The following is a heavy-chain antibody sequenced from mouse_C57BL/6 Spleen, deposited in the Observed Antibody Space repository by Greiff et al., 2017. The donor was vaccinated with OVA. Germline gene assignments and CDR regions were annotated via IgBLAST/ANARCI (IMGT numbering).Heavy chain of an antibody. Sequence: QVHVKQPGAELVKPGASVKMSCKASGYTFTSYWITWVKQRPGQGLEWIGDIYPGSGSTNYNEKFKSKATLTVDTSSSTAYMQLSSLTSEDSAVYYCARDYGSSYGNYYAMDYWGQGTSVTVSS. D-gene: IGHD1-1*01. CDR2: IYPGSGST. J-gene: IGHJ4*01. CDR1: GYTFTSYW. CDR3: ARDYGSSYGNYYAMDY. V-gene: IGHV1-55*01.